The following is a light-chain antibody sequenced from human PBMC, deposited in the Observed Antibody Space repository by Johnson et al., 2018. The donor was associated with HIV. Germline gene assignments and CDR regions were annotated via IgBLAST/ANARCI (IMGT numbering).Light chain of an antibody. CDR1: SYNIVNIY. J-gene: IGLJ1*01. CDR2: EKN. V-gene: IGLV1-51*02. CDR3: GTWDSSLGAHYV. Sequence: QSVLTQPPSVSAAPGQKVTISCSASSYNIVNIYISWYQHLPGTAPKLLIYEKNKRPSGIPDRFSASKSGTSATLAITGLQTGDEADYYCGTWDSSLGAHYVFGTGTKVTVL.